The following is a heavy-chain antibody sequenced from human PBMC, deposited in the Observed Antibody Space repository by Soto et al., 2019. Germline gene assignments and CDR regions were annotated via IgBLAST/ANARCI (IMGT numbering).Heavy chain of an antibody. D-gene: IGHD4-17*01. CDR2: ISYDGSNK. Sequence: GGSLRLSCAASGFTFSSYGMHWVRQAPGKGLEWVAVISYDGSNKYYADSVKGRFTISRDNSKNTLYLQMNSLRAEDTAVYYCAKDPHDYGDYVWYYFDYWGQGTLVTVSS. CDR3: AKDPHDYGDYVWYYFDY. J-gene: IGHJ4*02. V-gene: IGHV3-30*18. CDR1: GFTFSSYG.